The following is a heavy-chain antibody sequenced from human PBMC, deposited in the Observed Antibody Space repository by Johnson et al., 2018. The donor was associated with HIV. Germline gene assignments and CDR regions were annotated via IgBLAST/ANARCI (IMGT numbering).Heavy chain of an antibody. CDR2: IKQDGSEK. V-gene: IGHV3-7*01. CDR3: ASEVRGVLDI. J-gene: IGHJ3*02. Sequence: VQLVESGGGLVKPGGSLRLSCAASGFTFSSYAMSWVRQAPGKGLEWVANIKQDGSEKYYVDSVKGRFTISRDNAKNSLYLQMNSLRAEDTAVYYCASEVRGVLDIWGQGTMVTVSS. CDR1: GFTFSSYA. D-gene: IGHD3-10*01.